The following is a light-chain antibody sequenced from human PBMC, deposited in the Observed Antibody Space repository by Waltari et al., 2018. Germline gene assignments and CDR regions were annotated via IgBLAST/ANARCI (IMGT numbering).Light chain of an antibody. CDR1: SSNIGAGYD. Sequence: QSVLTQPPSVSGAPGQRVTISCTGSSSNIGAGYDVHWYQQLPGTAPKLLIYGNSNRPAGGPDRVSGSKSGTSASLAITGLQAEDEADYYCQSYDSSLSGSGVFGTGTKVTGL. CDR2: GNS. V-gene: IGLV1-40*01. CDR3: QSYDSSLSGSGV. J-gene: IGLJ1*01.